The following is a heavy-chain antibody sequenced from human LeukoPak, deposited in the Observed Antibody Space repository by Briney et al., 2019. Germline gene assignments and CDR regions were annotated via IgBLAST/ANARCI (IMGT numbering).Heavy chain of an antibody. CDR2: INPSGGST. CDR3: ARVSSGWYGGPYYFDY. CDR1: GYTFTSYY. V-gene: IGHV1-46*01. J-gene: IGHJ4*02. D-gene: IGHD6-19*01. Sequence: ASVNVSCKASGYTFTSYYMHWVRQAPGQGLEWMGIINPSGGSTSYAQKFQGRVTMTRDTSTSTVYMELSSLRSEDTAVYYCARVSSGWYGGPYYFDYWGQGTLVTVSS.